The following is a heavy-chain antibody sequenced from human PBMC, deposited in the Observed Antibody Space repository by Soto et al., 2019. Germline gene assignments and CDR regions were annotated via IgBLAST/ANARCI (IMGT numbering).Heavy chain of an antibody. J-gene: IGHJ4*01. CDR1: GFTFSSYA. CDR3: TKARCSGNPCYVPDY. V-gene: IGHV3-23*01. Sequence: PGGSLRLSCAASGFTFSSYAMSWVRQAPGKGLEWVSAISDSGGSPYYADSVQGRFTISRDNSKNTLFLLMNSLRAEDTATHYCTKARCSGNPCYVPDYWGHGTLVTVSS. D-gene: IGHD2-15*01. CDR2: ISDSGGSP.